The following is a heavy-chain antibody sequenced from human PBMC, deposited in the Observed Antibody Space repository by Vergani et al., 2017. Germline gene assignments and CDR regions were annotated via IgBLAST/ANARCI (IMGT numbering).Heavy chain of an antibody. D-gene: IGHD1-14*01. CDR3: ARGLRLLYNRFDP. Sequence: QVQLVESGGGVVQPGRSLRLSCAASGFTFNQYGMHWVRQAPGKGLEWVAVTWYDGNNKQYADSVKGRFTISSDNSKSTMYLQMNSLRDEDTGVYYCARGLRLLYNRFDPWGQGTLVTVSS. J-gene: IGHJ5*02. CDR2: TWYDGNNK. CDR1: GFTFNQYG. V-gene: IGHV3-33*01.